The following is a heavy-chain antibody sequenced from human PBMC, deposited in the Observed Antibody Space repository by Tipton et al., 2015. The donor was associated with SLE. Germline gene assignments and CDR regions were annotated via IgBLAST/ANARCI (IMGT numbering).Heavy chain of an antibody. Sequence: QLVQSGAEVKKPGASVKVSCKASGYTFTNYDISWVRQAPGQGLEWMGIINPSGGSTRYAQKFQGRVTMTRDTSTSTVYMELSSLRSEDTAVYYCARGIWQHLHYFDYWGQGTLVTVSS. CDR2: INPSGGST. J-gene: IGHJ4*02. CDR1: GYTFTNYD. D-gene: IGHD6-13*01. CDR3: ARGIWQHLHYFDY. V-gene: IGHV1-46*01.